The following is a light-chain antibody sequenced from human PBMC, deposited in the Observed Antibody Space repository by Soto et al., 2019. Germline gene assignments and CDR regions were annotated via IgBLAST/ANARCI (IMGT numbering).Light chain of an antibody. J-gene: IGLJ1*01. CDR2: VNT. V-gene: IGLV1-40*01. Sequence: QSVLTQPPSVSGAPGQRVTISCTGSGSNIGAGYDVHWYQQLPGTAPKLLIYVNTNRPSGVPDRFSGSKSGTSASLAITGLQAEDEADYYCQSYDTSPSGFYVFGTGTKVTVL. CDR1: GSNIGAGYD. CDR3: QSYDTSPSGFYV.